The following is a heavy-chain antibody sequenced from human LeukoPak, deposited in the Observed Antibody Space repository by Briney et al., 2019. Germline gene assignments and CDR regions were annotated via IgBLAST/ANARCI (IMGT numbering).Heavy chain of an antibody. D-gene: IGHD6-13*01. CDR1: GGSISSYY. V-gene: IGHV4-38-2*02. J-gene: IGHJ4*02. CDR3: ARAIAAAGNFDY. Sequence: PSETLSLTCTVSGGSISSYYWSWIRQPPGKGLEWIGSIYHSGSTYYNPSLKSRVIISVDTSKNQFSLKVRSVTAADTAVYYCARAIAAAGNFDYWGQGTLVTVSS. CDR2: IYHSGST.